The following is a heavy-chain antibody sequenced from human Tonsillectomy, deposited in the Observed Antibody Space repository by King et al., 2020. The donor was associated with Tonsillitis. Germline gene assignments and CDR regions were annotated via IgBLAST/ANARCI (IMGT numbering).Heavy chain of an antibody. Sequence: VQLVESGGGLVQPGGSLRLSCAASGFTFSSYWMHWVRQAPGKGPVWVSRLNSDVSSTSYADSVKGRFTIYRYNAQNTLYLQMNSQRAEDTAVYYFARGAGGYSYGWGQGTLVTVSS. D-gene: IGHD5-18*01. CDR3: ARGAGGYSYG. J-gene: IGHJ4*02. CDR2: LNSDVSST. CDR1: GFTFSSYW. V-gene: IGHV3-74*01.